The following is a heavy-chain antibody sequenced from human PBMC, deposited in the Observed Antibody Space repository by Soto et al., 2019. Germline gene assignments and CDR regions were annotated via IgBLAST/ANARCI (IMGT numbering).Heavy chain of an antibody. CDR3: ARGVTAGVDY. D-gene: IGHD1-26*01. J-gene: IGHJ4*02. V-gene: IGHV1-8*01. CDR2: MQPSSGRT. CDR1: GYSFTGLD. Sequence: ASVKVSCKASGYSFTGLDINWVRQTTGQGLEWMGWMQPSSGRTGYAQKFQGRVTMTRDTSINTAYMELSSLTSDDTAFYYCARGVTAGVDYWGQGTLVTVYS.